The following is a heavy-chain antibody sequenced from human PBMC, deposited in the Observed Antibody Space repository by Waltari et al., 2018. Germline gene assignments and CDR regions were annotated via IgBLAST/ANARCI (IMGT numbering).Heavy chain of an antibody. V-gene: IGHV4-39*01. D-gene: IGHD5-18*01. J-gene: IGHJ4*02. Sequence: QLQLQESGPGLVKPSETLSLTCTVSGGSISSSRSYWGWIRQPPGKGLEWIGSIYYSGSTYYNPSLKSRVTISVDTSKNQFSLKLSSVTAADTAVYYCARHCGYSYGCSFDYWGQGTLVTVSS. CDR2: IYYSGST. CDR1: GGSISSSRSY. CDR3: ARHCGYSYGCSFDY.